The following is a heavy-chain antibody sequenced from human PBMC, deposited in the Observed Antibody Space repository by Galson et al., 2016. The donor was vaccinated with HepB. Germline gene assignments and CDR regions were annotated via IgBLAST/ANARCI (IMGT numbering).Heavy chain of an antibody. D-gene: IGHD5-24*01. CDR1: GYTFTNCA. CDR3: VRNAGGYNFGD. Sequence: SVKVSCKAGGYTFTNCAIHWVRQAPGQSLEWMGWIAGGNGNTRYSQQFQGRVTFTRDTSASIVYMEMSSLRSEDTAVFYCVRNAGGYNFGDWGQGTLVIVSS. J-gene: IGHJ4*02. CDR2: IAGGNGNT. V-gene: IGHV1-3*01.